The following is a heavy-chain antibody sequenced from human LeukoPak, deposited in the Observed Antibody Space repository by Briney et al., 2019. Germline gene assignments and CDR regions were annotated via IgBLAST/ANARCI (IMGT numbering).Heavy chain of an antibody. CDR1: GYSFNTYW. CDR2: IDPSDSYT. D-gene: IGHD6-6*01. CDR3: ARLRGIGDRPSDY. Sequence: HGESLKISCKGSGYSFNTYWINWVRQMPGKGLEWMGRIDPSDSYTNYSPSFQGHVTMSVDKSISTAYLQWSSLKASDTAMYYCARLRGIGDRPSDYWGQGTLVTVSS. J-gene: IGHJ4*02. V-gene: IGHV5-10-1*01.